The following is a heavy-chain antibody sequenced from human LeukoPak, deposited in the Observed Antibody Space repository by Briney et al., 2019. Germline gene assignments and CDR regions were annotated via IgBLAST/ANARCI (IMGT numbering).Heavy chain of an antibody. CDR3: ARVRNYYGSGRFSPRAFDI. J-gene: IGHJ3*02. D-gene: IGHD3-10*01. V-gene: IGHV4-34*01. CDR1: GGSFSGYY. Sequence: PSETLSLTCAVYGGSFSGYYWSWIRQPPGKGLEWIGEINHSGSTNYNPSLKSRVTISVDTSKNQFSLKLSSVTAADTAVYYCARVRNYYGSGRFSPRAFDIWGQGTVVTVSS. CDR2: INHSGST.